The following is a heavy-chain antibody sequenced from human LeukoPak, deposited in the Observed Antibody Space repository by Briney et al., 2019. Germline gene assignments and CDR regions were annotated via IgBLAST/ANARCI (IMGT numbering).Heavy chain of an antibody. D-gene: IGHD4-11*01. CDR3: AREGLPYSGDH. Sequence: GGSLRLSCAASGLIFSTYWMRWARQTPGKGLEWVAKIKGDGSEINYVDSVKGRFTISRDNAKNSLSLQMNSLTADDTGVYYCAREGLPYSGDHWGEGTLVTVSS. V-gene: IGHV3-7*01. CDR2: IKGDGSEI. J-gene: IGHJ4*02. CDR1: GLIFSTYW.